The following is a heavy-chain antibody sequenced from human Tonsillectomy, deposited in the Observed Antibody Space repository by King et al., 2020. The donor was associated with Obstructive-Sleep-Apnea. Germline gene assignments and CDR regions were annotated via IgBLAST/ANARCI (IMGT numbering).Heavy chain of an antibody. CDR1: GGSISSSSYF. V-gene: IGHV4-39*07. J-gene: IGHJ4*02. CDR2: FYYTGST. CDR3: ASRSSDYGDYVSYFDY. D-gene: IGHD4-17*01. Sequence: QLQESGPGLVKPSETLSLNCTVSGGSISSSSYFWGWIRPPPGEGLEWIGNFYYTGSTYYNPSLKSRVPISVDTSRTQFSLKLSSVTAADTAVYYCASRSSDYGDYVSYFDYWGQGTLVTVSS.